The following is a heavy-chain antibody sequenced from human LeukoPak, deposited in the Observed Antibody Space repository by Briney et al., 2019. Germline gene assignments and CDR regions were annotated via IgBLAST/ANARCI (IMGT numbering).Heavy chain of an antibody. Sequence: NPGGSLRLSCAASGFTFDDYAMHWVRQAPGKGLEWVSGISWNSGSIGYADSVKGRFTISRDNAKNSLYLQMNSLRAEDTALYYCAKDPDYDILTGHLGYFDYRGQGTLVTVSS. D-gene: IGHD3-9*01. J-gene: IGHJ4*02. V-gene: IGHV3-9*01. CDR2: ISWNSGSI. CDR1: GFTFDDYA. CDR3: AKDPDYDILTGHLGYFDY.